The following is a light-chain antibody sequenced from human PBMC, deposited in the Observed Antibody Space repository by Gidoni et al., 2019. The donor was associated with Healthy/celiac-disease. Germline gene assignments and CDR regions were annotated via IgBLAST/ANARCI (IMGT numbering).Light chain of an antibody. J-gene: IGKJ4*01. V-gene: IGKV1-33*01. Sequence: DIQMTPSPSSLSASVGDRVTITCQASQDISNYLNWYQQKPGKAPKLLIYDASNLETGVPSRFSGSGSGTDFTFNISSLQPEDIATYYCQQYDNLSLTFGGGTKVEIK. CDR3: QQYDNLSLT. CDR1: QDISNY. CDR2: DAS.